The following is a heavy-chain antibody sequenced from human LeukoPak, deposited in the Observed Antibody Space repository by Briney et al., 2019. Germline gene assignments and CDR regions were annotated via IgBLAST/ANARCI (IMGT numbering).Heavy chain of an antibody. CDR3: ARDPNGDYIGAFEI. CDR2: ISGAGGTT. Sequence: GGSLRLSCAASGFTFSSYAMMWLRQAPGKGLEWVSAISGAGGTTLYADSVRGRFTISRDNSKNTLYLQMSSLRAEDTAVYYCARDPNGDYIGAFEIWGQGTMVTVSS. D-gene: IGHD4-17*01. CDR1: GFTFSSYA. J-gene: IGHJ3*02. V-gene: IGHV3-23*01.